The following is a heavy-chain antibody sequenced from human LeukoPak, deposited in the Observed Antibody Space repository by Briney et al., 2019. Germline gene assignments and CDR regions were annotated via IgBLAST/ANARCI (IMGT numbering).Heavy chain of an antibody. CDR3: ARDPDIVVVVAATDDAFDI. Sequence: GGSLRLSCAASGFTFSSYSMNWVRQAPGKGLEWVSSISSSSSYIYYADSVKGRFTISRDNAKNSLYLQMNSLRAEDTAVYYCARDPDIVVVVAATDDAFDIWGQGTMVTVSS. D-gene: IGHD2-15*01. CDR1: GFTFSSYS. V-gene: IGHV3-21*01. CDR2: ISSSSSYI. J-gene: IGHJ3*02.